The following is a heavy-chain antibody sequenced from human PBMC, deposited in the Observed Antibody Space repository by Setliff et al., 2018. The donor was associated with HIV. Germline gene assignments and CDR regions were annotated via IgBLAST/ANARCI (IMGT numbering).Heavy chain of an antibody. CDR2: ISGSGSVI. D-gene: IGHD6-19*01. Sequence: GGSLRLSCAVSGFTFSNYAMTWVRQAPGKGLEWVSGISGSGSVIFYADSVKGRFTISRDNAKNSLYLQMNSLKTEDTAVYYCARARYSNGYYVSFDSWGQGTLVTVSS. CDR1: GFTFSNYA. J-gene: IGHJ4*02. V-gene: IGHV3-23*01. CDR3: ARARYSNGYYVSFDS.